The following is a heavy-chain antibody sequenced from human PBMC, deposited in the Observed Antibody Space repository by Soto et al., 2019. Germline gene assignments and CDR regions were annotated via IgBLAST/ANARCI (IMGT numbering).Heavy chain of an antibody. D-gene: IGHD2-15*01. CDR3: ARGPGGPDGPGDY. CDR2: IIPIFGNT. V-gene: IGHV1-69*05. J-gene: IGHJ4*02. Sequence: GASVKVSCKASGGTFSSYAISWVRQAPGQGLEWMGGIIPIFGNTRYSQKFQGRVTITRDTSASTAYMELSSLRSEDTAVYYCARGPGGPDGPGDYWGQGTLVTVSS. CDR1: GGTFSSYA.